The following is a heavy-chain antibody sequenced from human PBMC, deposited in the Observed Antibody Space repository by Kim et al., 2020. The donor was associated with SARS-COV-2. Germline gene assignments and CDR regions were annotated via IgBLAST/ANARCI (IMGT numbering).Heavy chain of an antibody. V-gene: IGHV3-7*03. CDR2: MKLEGSQK. CDR1: GFSVSGYW. J-gene: IGHJ5*02. CDR3: MRNFDL. Sequence: GGSLRLSCAASGFSVSGYWISWVRQAPGKGLEWVANMKLEGSQKYCVDSLRGRVALSGDSAKNSLFLQISSLTADDTAVYYCMRNFDLWGQGTLVAVSS.